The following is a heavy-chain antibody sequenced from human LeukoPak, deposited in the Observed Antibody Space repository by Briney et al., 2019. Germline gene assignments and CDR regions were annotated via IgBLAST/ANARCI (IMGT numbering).Heavy chain of an antibody. CDR1: GFTFSSYA. D-gene: IGHD2-21*02. V-gene: IGHV3-23*01. CDR3: AKGPGIVVVTATVDY. J-gene: IGHJ4*02. CDR2: ISGSGGST. Sequence: GGSLRLSCAASGFTFSSYAMSWVRQAPGKGLEWVSAISGSGGSTYYADSVKGRFTISRDNSKNTLYLQMNSLRAEDTAVYYCAKGPGIVVVTATVDYWGQGTLVTVSS.